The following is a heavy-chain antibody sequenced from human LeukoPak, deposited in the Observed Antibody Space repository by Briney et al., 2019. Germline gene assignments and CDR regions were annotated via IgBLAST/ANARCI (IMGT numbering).Heavy chain of an antibody. CDR2: ISGSGGST. J-gene: IGHJ3*02. D-gene: IGHD6-6*01. Sequence: PGGSLRLSCAASGFTFSSYAMSWVRQAPGKGLEWVSAISGSGGSTYYADSVKGRFTISRDNSKNMVYVQMNSLRAEDTAVYYCAKDLLSTIAAPDAFNIWGQGTTVTVSS. CDR1: GFTFSSYA. V-gene: IGHV3-23*01. CDR3: AKDLLSTIAAPDAFNI.